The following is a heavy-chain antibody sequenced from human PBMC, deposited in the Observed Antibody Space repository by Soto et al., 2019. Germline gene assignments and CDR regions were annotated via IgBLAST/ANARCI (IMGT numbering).Heavy chain of an antibody. Sequence: PSETLSLICTVSGGSISSGGYYWSWIRQHPGKGLEWIGYIYYSGSTYYNPSLKSRVTISVDTSKNQFSLKLSSVTAADTAVYYCARSGERYDFWSGYYQDNWFDPWGQGTLVTVSS. CDR2: IYYSGST. J-gene: IGHJ5*02. V-gene: IGHV4-31*03. D-gene: IGHD3-3*01. CDR3: ARSGERYDFWSGYYQDNWFDP. CDR1: GGSISSGGYY.